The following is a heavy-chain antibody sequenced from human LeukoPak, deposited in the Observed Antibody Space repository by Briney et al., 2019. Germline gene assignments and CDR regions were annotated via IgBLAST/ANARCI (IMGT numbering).Heavy chain of an antibody. CDR1: GGSFSGYY. D-gene: IGHD3-3*01. Sequence: PSQTLSLTCAVYGGSFSGYYWSWIRHPPGKGLEWLGEIIHIGSPNYNPSRKTRVPLSVEMPRTQFTLKLTAVNPTTPPVFSCARAPTSFGVVISYYFDFWGQGTLVTVSS. CDR2: IIHIGSP. V-gene: IGHV4-34*12. J-gene: IGHJ4*02. CDR3: ARAPTSFGVVISYYFDF.